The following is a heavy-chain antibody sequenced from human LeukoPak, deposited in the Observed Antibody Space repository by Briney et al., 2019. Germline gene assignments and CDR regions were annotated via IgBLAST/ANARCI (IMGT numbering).Heavy chain of an antibody. CDR2: IKQDGSEK. Sequence: PGGSLRLSCVGSGFTFTTYWMSWVHQAPGKGLEWVANIKQDGSEKYSVESVKVRFTISRDNAKNSLYLQMNSLRAEDTAVYYCARDPGSAFGGVIVKVYYYYMDVWGKGTTVTVSS. D-gene: IGHD3-16*02. CDR1: GFTFTTYW. J-gene: IGHJ6*03. V-gene: IGHV3-7*01. CDR3: ARDPGSAFGGVIVKVYYYYMDV.